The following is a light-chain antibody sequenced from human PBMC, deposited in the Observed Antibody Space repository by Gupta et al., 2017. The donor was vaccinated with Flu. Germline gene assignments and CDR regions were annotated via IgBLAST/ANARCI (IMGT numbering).Light chain of an antibody. Sequence: GETITSTGSSNNIGSNNLYWYQQKPGPAPKLLIYEDSDRHSGIPERFSGSNSGTTATLAISRVAAGEEADYYCPAWDARSGDVVFGGGTRLTVL. CDR2: EDS. J-gene: IGLJ2*01. CDR1: NIGSNN. CDR3: PAWDARSGDVV. V-gene: IGLV3-21*02.